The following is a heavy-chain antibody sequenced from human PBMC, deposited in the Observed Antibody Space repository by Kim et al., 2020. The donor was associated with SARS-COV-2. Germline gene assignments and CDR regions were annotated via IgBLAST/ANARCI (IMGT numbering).Heavy chain of an antibody. CDR1: GFTLSNYA. Sequence: GGSLRLSCTASGFTLSNYAMNWVRQGPGKGLEWVSGISGTGASTQYADSVKGRLTISRDNSKNTLYLQMNSLRADDTAVYFCARDGYNYVALDIWGQGTMVTVSS. J-gene: IGHJ3*02. CDR2: ISGTGAST. D-gene: IGHD5-12*01. V-gene: IGHV3-23*01. CDR3: ARDGYNYVALDI.